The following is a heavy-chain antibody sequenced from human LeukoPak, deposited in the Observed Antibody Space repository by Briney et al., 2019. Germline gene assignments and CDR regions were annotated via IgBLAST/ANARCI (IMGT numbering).Heavy chain of an antibody. CDR3: ARGEYSSGDDAFDI. CDR2: IWTTGST. J-gene: IGHJ3*02. Sequence: SETLSLTCTVSGGSISSHYWSWIRHPAGKRLEWLGRIWTTGSTAYNPSYKSRLAMSMDKSKNQFSPTLTSMTAADTAVYYCARGEYSSGDDAFDIWGQGTMVTVSS. V-gene: IGHV4-4*07. CDR1: GGSISSHY. D-gene: IGHD6-19*01.